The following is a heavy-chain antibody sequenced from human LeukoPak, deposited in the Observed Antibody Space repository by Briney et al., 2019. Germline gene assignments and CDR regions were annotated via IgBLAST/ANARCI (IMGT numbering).Heavy chain of an antibody. CDR2: IYYSGTT. CDR3: ARRGIAAAGYDY. D-gene: IGHD6-13*01. J-gene: IGHJ4*02. CDR1: SGSIRSYY. V-gene: IGHV4-59*08. Sequence: PSETLSLTCTVSSGSIRSYYWSWIRQPPGKGLEWIGYIYYSGTTNYNPSLKSRVTILVDTSKNQFSLNLSSVTAADTAVYYCARRGIAAAGYDYWGQGTLVTVSS.